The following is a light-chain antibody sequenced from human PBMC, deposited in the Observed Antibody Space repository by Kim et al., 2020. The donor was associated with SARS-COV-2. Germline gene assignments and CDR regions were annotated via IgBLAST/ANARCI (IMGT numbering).Light chain of an antibody. V-gene: IGKV1-9*01. Sequence: ASVGDSVTLTCRAGQGISSYLAWYQQKPGKAPHLLIYAASTLQSGVPSRFSGSGSGTEFTLPITRLQPEDLATYYCQQVNNYPWTFGQGTKVDIK. CDR2: AAS. CDR3: QQVNNYPWT. J-gene: IGKJ1*01. CDR1: QGISSY.